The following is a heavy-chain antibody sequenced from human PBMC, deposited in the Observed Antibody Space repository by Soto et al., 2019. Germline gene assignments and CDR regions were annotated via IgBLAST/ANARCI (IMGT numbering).Heavy chain of an antibody. D-gene: IGHD6-13*01. Sequence: GGSLRLSCVASGFTFSADDMHWVRQAPGKGLEWVATMSYDGSNEYYADSVKGRFIISRDNSENTLHLQMNSLRVEDTAVYYCARHPLTYSSSWYWFDPWGQGTLVTVSS. J-gene: IGHJ5*02. V-gene: IGHV3-30*03. CDR3: ARHPLTYSSSWYWFDP. CDR2: MSYDGSNE. CDR1: GFTFSADD.